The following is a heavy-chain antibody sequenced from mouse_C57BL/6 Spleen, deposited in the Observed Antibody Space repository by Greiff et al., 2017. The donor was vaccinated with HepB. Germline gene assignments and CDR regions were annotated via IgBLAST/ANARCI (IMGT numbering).Heavy chain of an antibody. D-gene: IGHD2-4*01. CDR3: ARAGDYDGSAMDY. CDR1: GYTFTSYW. Sequence: VQLQQPGAELVMPGASVKLSCKASGYTFTSYWMHWVKQRPGQGLEWIGEIDPSDSYTNYNQKFKGKSTLTVDKSSSTAYMQLSSLTSEDSAVYYCARAGDYDGSAMDYWGQGTSVTVSS. J-gene: IGHJ4*01. CDR2: IDPSDSYT. V-gene: IGHV1-69*01.